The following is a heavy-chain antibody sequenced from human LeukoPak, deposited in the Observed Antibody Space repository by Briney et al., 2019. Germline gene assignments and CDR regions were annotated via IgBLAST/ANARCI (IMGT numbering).Heavy chain of an antibody. CDR2: IYYSGST. V-gene: IGHV4-59*01. CDR3: ARGAYSYGHPPSLHY. J-gene: IGHJ4*02. CDR1: GGSISSYY. Sequence: PSETLSLTCTVSGGSISSYYWSWIRQPPGKGLEGVGYIYYSGSTNYNPSLKSRVTISVDTSKNQFSLKLTSVTAAETALYYCARGAYSYGHPPSLHYWGQGTLVTVSS. D-gene: IGHD5-18*01.